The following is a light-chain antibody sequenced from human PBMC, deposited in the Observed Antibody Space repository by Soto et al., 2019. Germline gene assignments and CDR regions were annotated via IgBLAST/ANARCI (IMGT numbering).Light chain of an antibody. Sequence: QSVLTQPPSVSGAPGQRVTISCTGSSSNIGAGYDVHWYKQLPGTAPKLLIFGNNNRPSGVPDRFSGSKSGTSATLGITGFQTGDEADYYCGSWDSSLSAYVFGTGTKVTVL. CDR3: GSWDSSLSAYV. CDR2: GNN. CDR1: SSNIGAGYD. V-gene: IGLV1-40*01. J-gene: IGLJ1*01.